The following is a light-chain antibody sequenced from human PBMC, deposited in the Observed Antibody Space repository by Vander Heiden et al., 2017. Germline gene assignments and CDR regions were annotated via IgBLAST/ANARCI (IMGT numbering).Light chain of an antibody. J-gene: IGKJ1*01. CDR3: EQYGSSPRT. Sequence: EIVLTQSPGTLSLSPGERATLSCRASQSVVDNYFAWYQQKPGQAPRLLIYGISFRATGITDRFSGSGSGTDFTLTISRLEPEDFAVYYCEQYGSSPRTFGQGTKVEIK. V-gene: IGKV3-20*01. CDR1: QSVVDNY. CDR2: GIS.